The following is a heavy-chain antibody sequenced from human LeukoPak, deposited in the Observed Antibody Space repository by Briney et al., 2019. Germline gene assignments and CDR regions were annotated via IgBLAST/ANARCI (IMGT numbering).Heavy chain of an antibody. J-gene: IGHJ4*02. V-gene: IGHV1-69*13. D-gene: IGHD2-2*01. CDR1: GGTFSSYA. Sequence: SVKVSCKASGGTFSSYAISWVRQAPGQGLEWMGGIIPIFGTANYAQKFQGRVTITADESTSTAYMELSSLRPEDTAVYYCARQPRCTSCYAGGNWALDYWGQGTLVTVSS. CDR3: ARQPRCTSCYAGGNWALDY. CDR2: IIPIFGTA.